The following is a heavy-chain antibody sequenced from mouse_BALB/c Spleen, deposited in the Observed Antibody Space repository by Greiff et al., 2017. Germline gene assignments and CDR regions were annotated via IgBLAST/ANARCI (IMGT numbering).Heavy chain of an antibody. CDR2: ISSGGSYT. J-gene: IGHJ2*01. D-gene: IGHD2-14*01. Sequence: EVHLVESGGGLVQPGGSLKLSCAASGFTFSSYAMSWVRQSPEKRLEWVAEISSGGSYTYYPDTVTGRFTISRDNAKNTLYLEMSSLRSEDTAMYYCAREGYDGFYFDYWGQGTTLTVSS. CDR1: GFTFSSYA. V-gene: IGHV5-9-4*01. CDR3: AREGYDGFYFDY.